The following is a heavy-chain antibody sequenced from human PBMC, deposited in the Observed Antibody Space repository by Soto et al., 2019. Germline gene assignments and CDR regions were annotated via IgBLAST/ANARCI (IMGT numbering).Heavy chain of an antibody. CDR1: GFTFSDYY. V-gene: IGHV3-11*01. J-gene: IGHJ4*02. D-gene: IGHD2-21*01. Sequence: GGSLRLSCAASGFTFSDYYMSWIRQAPGKGLEWVSYISSSGSTIYYADSVKGRFTISRDNAKNSLYLQMNSLRAEDTAVYYCASGARGPVPGGHVVVIAAHWGQGTLVTVSS. CDR3: ASGARGPVPGGHVVVIAAH. CDR2: ISSSGSTI.